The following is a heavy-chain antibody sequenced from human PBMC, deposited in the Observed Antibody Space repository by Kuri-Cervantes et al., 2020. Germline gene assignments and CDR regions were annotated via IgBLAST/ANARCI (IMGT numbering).Heavy chain of an antibody. CDR2: ISASGSST. CDR1: GFTFGTYA. D-gene: IGHD1-26*01. Sequence: GESLKISCAASGFTFGTYAMNWVRQAPEKGLEWVSGISASGSSTYYADSVEDRFTISKDNSENTLYLQMSGLRAEDTAVYYCARARSGAIPGRGIVYFDYWGQGTLVTVSS. CDR3: ARARSGAIPGRGIVYFDY. V-gene: IGHV3-23*01. J-gene: IGHJ4*02.